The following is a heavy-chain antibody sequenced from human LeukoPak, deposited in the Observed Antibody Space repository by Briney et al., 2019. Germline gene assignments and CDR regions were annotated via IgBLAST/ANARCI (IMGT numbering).Heavy chain of an antibody. D-gene: IGHD3-9*01. CDR3: ARHSYDILTGYYHFDY. V-gene: IGHV4-59*08. J-gene: IGHJ4*02. CDR2: IYYSGST. CDR1: GGSISSYY. Sequence: PSETLSLTCTVSGGSISSYYWSWIRQPPGKGLEWIGYIYYSGSTNYNPSLKSRVTISVDTSKNQFSLKLSSVTAVDTAVYYCARHSYDILTGYYHFDYWGQGTLVTVSS.